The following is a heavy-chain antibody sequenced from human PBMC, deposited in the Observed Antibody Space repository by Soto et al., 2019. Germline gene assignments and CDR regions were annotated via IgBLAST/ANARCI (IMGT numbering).Heavy chain of an antibody. CDR3: ASSAPITIYYCMNG. V-gene: IGHV6-1*01. J-gene: IGHJ6*03. D-gene: IGHD3-10*01. CDR1: GPNVSSNLV. Sequence: SQTLALTCVVSGPNVSSNLVRNWIRQSPSRDLECLGRTYYRAEWYSDYADSVRSRTTVSPDTSKIVIYFHLNSVTPEDTVVYNCASSAPITIYYCMNGWRKGTSV. CDR2: TYYRAEWYS.